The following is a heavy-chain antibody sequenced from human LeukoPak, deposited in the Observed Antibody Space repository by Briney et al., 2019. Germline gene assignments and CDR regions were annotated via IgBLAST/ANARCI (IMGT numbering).Heavy chain of an antibody. D-gene: IGHD5-24*01. V-gene: IGHV3-30*02. CDR2: IRYDGSNK. J-gene: IGHJ4*02. Sequence: HAGGSLRLSCAASGFTFSSYGMHWVRQAPGKGLEWVAFIRYDGSNKYYADSVKGRFTISRDNSKNTLYLQMNSLRAEDTAVYYCAKDLRWLQFIDYWGQGTLSPSPQ. CDR1: GFTFSSYG. CDR3: AKDLRWLQFIDY.